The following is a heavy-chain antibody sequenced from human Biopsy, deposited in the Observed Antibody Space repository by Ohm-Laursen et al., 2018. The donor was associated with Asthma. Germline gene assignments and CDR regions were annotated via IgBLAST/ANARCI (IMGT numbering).Heavy chain of an antibody. V-gene: IGHV4-39*01. D-gene: IGHD6-13*01. J-gene: IGHJ3*01. CDR3: ARQKLAAAEGPFDL. Sequence: SDTLSLTCAVSNGSISGNFYYWGWIRQPPGKGLEWVGSIHKNGIGYYKSSLKSRLTISVDTSKNQFSLKVTSATAADTAVYYCARQKLAAAEGPFDLWGQGTMVTVSS. CDR1: NGSISGNFYY. CDR2: IHKNGIG.